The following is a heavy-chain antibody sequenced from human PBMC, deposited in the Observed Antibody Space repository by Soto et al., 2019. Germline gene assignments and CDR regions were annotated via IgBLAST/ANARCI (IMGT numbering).Heavy chain of an antibody. Sequence: QVQLVESGGGVVQPGRSLRLSCAASGFTFSSYAMHWVRQAPGKGLEWLAVISYDGSNKYYADSVKGRFTISRDNSKNTLYLQMTSLRAEDTAVYYCARDRTRSFDSWGQGTLVTVSS. CDR1: GFTFSSYA. V-gene: IGHV3-30-3*01. CDR3: ARDRTRSFDS. J-gene: IGHJ4*02. CDR2: ISYDGSNK.